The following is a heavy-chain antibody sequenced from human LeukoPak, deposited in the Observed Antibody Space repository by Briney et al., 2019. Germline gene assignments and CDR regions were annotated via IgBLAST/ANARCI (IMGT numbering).Heavy chain of an antibody. J-gene: IGHJ5*02. CDR1: GGSISSSSYY. CDR3: ARRRRLDYSSSTTWFDP. Sequence: SSETLSLTCTVSGGSISSSSYYWGWIRQPPGKGLEWIGSIYYSGSTYYNPSLKSRVTISVDTSKNQFSLKLSSVTAADTAVYYCARRRRLDYSSSTTWFDPWGQGTLVTVSS. CDR2: IYYSGST. V-gene: IGHV4-39*01. D-gene: IGHD6-6*01.